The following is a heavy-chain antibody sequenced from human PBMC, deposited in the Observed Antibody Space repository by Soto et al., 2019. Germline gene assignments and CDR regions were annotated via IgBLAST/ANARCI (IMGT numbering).Heavy chain of an antibody. V-gene: IGHV5-51*01. CDR2: IFPGDSDT. CDR3: VRPNFGVLTHFDY. J-gene: IGHJ4*01. CDR1: GCTCANYW. Sequence: GEPMRIPSSASGCTCANYWGGWVRKMTGRGLEWMGIIFPGDSDTRYNPPFEGQVTVSADESITTAYLQWSSLKASDTAMYYCVRPNFGVLTHFDYWGYGTLVPVSS. D-gene: IGHD3-16*01.